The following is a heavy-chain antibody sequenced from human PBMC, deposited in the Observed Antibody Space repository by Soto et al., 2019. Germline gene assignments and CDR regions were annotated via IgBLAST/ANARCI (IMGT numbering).Heavy chain of an antibody. J-gene: IGHJ6*02. V-gene: IGHV5-51*01. D-gene: IGHD3-10*01. CDR3: AGGGVRGVITRTRDYYGMDV. CDR1: GYSFPNYW. CDR2: IYPGDSDT. Sequence: GESLKISCKGSGYSFPNYWIGWVRQMPGQGLEWMGLIYPGDSDTRYSPSFQGQVTISADKSISTAYLQWSSLKASDTAMYYCAGGGVRGVITRTRDYYGMDVWGQGITVTVSS.